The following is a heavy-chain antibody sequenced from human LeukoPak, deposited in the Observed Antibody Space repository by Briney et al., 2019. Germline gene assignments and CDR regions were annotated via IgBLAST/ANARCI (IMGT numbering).Heavy chain of an antibody. Sequence: SETLSLTCTVSGGSISSYYWSWIRQPPGKGLEWIGYIYYSGSTNYNPSLKSRVTISVDTSKNQFSLKLSSVTAADTAVYYCAREDSGLAFDIWGQGIMVTVSS. V-gene: IGHV4-59*01. CDR2: IYYSGST. J-gene: IGHJ3*02. CDR3: AREDSGLAFDI. CDR1: GGSISSYY. D-gene: IGHD6-19*01.